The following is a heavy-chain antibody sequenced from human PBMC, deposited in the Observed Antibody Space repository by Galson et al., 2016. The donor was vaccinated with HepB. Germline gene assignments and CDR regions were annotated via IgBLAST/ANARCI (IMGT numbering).Heavy chain of an antibody. CDR3: ATQLDF. V-gene: IGHV3-7*01. Sequence: SLRLSCAASGFIFTTCWMDWVRQAPGKGLEWVANINQDGSVKYYVDSVRGRFTVSRDNSKNSLYLQMNSLRVEDTAVYYCATQLDFWGQGTLVTVSS. J-gene: IGHJ4*02. CDR1: GFIFTTCW. CDR2: INQDGSVK.